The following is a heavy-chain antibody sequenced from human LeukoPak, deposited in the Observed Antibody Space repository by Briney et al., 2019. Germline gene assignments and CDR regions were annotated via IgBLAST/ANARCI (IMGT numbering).Heavy chain of an antibody. V-gene: IGHV3-48*01. D-gene: IGHD6-13*01. J-gene: IGHJ4*02. CDR3: ARWGIAAAGDY. CDR2: ISSSSSTI. CDR1: GFTFSSYS. Sequence: GGSLRLSCAASGFTFSSYSMNWVRQAPGKGLEWVSYISSSSSTIYYADSVKGRFTISRDIAKNSLYLQMNSLRAEDTAVYYCARWGIAAAGDYWGQGTLVTVSS.